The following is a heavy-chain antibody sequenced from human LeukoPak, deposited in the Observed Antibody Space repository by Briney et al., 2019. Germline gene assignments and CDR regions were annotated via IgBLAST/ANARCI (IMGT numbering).Heavy chain of an antibody. CDR1: GFTFSNYG. J-gene: IGHJ6*02. V-gene: IGHV3-33*01. D-gene: IGHD3-10*01. Sequence: PGGSLRLSCAASGFTFSNYGMHWVGQGPGKGREWVTFIWYDGTDKNYADSVKGRFTISRDNSKNTLYLQMNSLRAEDTAVYYCARSGSTYYYGIDVWGQGTTVTVSS. CDR3: ARSGSTYYYGIDV. CDR2: IWYDGTDK.